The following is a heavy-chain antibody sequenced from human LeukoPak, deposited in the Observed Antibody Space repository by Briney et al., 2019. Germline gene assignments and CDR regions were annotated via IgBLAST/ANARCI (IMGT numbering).Heavy chain of an antibody. D-gene: IGHD2-2*01. CDR1: GDSVSSNSAA. CDR2: TYYRSKWYS. J-gene: IGHJ4*02. Sequence: SQTLSLTCAISGDSVSSNSAAWSWIRQSPSRGLEWLGRTYYRSKWYSDYAVSVKSRITINPDTSKNQFSLQLNSVTPEDTAVYYCARAAVVPAAYFDYWGQGTLVTVSS. V-gene: IGHV6-1*01. CDR3: ARAAVVPAAYFDY.